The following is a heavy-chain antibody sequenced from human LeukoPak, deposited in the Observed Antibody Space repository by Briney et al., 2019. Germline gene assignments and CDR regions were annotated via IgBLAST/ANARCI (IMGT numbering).Heavy chain of an antibody. CDR1: GFIFNTYT. D-gene: IGHD5-24*01. CDR2: LSYDGSNN. J-gene: IGHJ4*02. CDR3: ARGSRWLQLGPFDY. V-gene: IGHV3-30*01. Sequence: GGSLRLSCAASGFIFNTYTIHWVRQAPGKGLEWVAVLSYDGSNNYYADSVKGRFTISRDNSRTTVYLQMNSLRPEDTAVYYCARGSRWLQLGPFDYWGQGTLVTVSS.